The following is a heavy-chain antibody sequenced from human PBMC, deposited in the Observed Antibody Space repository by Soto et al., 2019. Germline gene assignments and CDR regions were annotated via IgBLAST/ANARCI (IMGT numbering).Heavy chain of an antibody. D-gene: IGHD3-16*01. V-gene: IGHV5-10-1*01. CDR3: ARLGDYWFDP. CDR2: IDPSDSYT. J-gene: IGHJ5*02. CDR1: GYSFTIYW. Sequence: PWESLKISCKGSGYSFTIYWISWVRQMPGKGLEWMGRIDPSDSYTNYSPSFQGHVTISADKSISTAYLQWSSLKASDTAMYYCARLGDYWFDPWGQGTLVTVSS.